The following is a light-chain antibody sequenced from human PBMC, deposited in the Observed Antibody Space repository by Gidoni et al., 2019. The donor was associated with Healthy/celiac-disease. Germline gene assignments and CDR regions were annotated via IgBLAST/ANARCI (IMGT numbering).Light chain of an antibody. CDR3: QQRSNWPPVT. CDR1: QSVSSY. Sequence: EIVLTQSPATRSLSPGERATLACRASQSVSSYLAWYQRKPGQAPRLLIYDASNRATGIPARFSGSGSGTDFTLTISSLEPEDFAVYYCQQRSNWPPVTFGQGTGLEIK. J-gene: IGKJ5*01. CDR2: DAS. V-gene: IGKV3-11*01.